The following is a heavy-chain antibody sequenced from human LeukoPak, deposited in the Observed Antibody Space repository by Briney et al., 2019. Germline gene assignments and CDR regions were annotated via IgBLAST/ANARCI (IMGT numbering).Heavy chain of an antibody. Sequence: GASVKVYCKASGYTFTSYGISWVRQAPGQGLEWMGWISAYNGNTNYAQKHQGRVTMTADTSTSTAYMELRSLRSDDTAVYYCARDRVVVPSDFDYWGQGTLVTVSS. CDR2: ISAYNGNT. CDR1: GYTFTSYG. CDR3: ARDRVVVPSDFDY. J-gene: IGHJ4*02. V-gene: IGHV1-18*01. D-gene: IGHD2-2*01.